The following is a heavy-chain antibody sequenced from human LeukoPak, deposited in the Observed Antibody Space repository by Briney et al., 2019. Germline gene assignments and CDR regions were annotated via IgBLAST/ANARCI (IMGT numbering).Heavy chain of an antibody. CDR1: GFTFPNYG. J-gene: IGHJ3*01. V-gene: IGHV3-30-3*01. CDR3: ARDPNGDYIGAFDF. CDR2: ISHDGSTK. D-gene: IGHD4-17*01. Sequence: GRSLRLSCAASGFTFPNYGLHWVRQAPGKGLEWVASISHDGSTKYYADSVKGRFTISRDNSKNTLFLEMNSLRAEDTAVYYCARDPNGDYIGAFDFWGQGTMVTVSS.